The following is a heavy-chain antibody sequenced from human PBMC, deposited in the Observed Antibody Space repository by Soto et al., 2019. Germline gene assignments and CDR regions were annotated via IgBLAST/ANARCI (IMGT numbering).Heavy chain of an antibody. CDR1: GYTLTELS. V-gene: IGHV1-24*01. Sequence: QVQLVQSGAEVKKPGASVKVSCKVSGYTLTELSMHWVRQAPGKGLEWMGGFDPEDGETNYAQKFQGRVTMTEDTSTDTAYMELSGLRSDDTAVYYCAICGREGYCIGGSCFDWGQGTLVTVSS. D-gene: IGHD2-15*01. CDR3: AICGREGYCIGGSCFD. CDR2: FDPEDGET. J-gene: IGHJ4*02.